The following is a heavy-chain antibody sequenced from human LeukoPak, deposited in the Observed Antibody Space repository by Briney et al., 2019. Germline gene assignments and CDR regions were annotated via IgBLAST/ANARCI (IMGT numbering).Heavy chain of an antibody. CDR2: IYSGGST. Sequence: GGSLRLSCAASGFTVSSNYMSWVRQAPGKGLEWVSVIYSGGSTYYADSVKGRSTISRDNSKNTLYLQMNSLSAEDTAVYYCARGLNVVVPAAMNYFDYWGQGTLVTVSS. CDR3: ARGLNVVVPAAMNYFDY. D-gene: IGHD2-2*01. V-gene: IGHV3-66*01. J-gene: IGHJ4*02. CDR1: GFTVSSNY.